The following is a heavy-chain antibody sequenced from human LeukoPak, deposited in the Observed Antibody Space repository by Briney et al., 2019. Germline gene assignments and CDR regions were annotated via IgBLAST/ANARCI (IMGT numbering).Heavy chain of an antibody. CDR3: ASSLWSFPILGY. CDR1: GFTVSNNY. J-gene: IGHJ4*02. V-gene: IGHV3-53*01. D-gene: IGHD2-21*01. CDR2: IYSGDNT. Sequence: GGSLRLSCAASGFTVSNNYLTWVRQAPGKGLEWVSVIYSGDNTYYADSVKGRFTLSRDNSKNTLYLQMNSLRAEDTAVYYCASSLWSFPILGYWGQGTLVTVSS.